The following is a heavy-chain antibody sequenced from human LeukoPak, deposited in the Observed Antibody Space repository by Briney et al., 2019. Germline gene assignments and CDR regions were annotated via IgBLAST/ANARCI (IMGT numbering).Heavy chain of an antibody. CDR3: ARGPYWPNIVVVPENYYMDV. D-gene: IGHD2-2*01. CDR1: GYTFTSYD. Sequence: GASVKVSCKASGYTFTSYDINWVRQATGQGLEWMGWVNPNSGNTGYAQKFQGRVTITRNTSISTAYMELSSLRSEDTAVYYCARGPYWPNIVVVPENYYMDVWGKGTTVTVSS. CDR2: VNPNSGNT. V-gene: IGHV1-8*03. J-gene: IGHJ6*03.